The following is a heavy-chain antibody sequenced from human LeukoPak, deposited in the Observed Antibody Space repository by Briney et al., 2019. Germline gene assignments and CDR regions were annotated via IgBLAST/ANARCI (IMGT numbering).Heavy chain of an antibody. V-gene: IGHV3-7*01. D-gene: IGHD5-18*01. Sequence: PGGSLRLSCAASGFTFSSYWMSWVRQAPGKGLEWVANIKQDGSEKYYVDPVKGRFTISRDNAKNSLYLQMNSLRAEDTAVYYCARPGWIQQFDYWGQGTLVTVSS. J-gene: IGHJ4*02. CDR1: GFTFSSYW. CDR3: ARPGWIQQFDY. CDR2: IKQDGSEK.